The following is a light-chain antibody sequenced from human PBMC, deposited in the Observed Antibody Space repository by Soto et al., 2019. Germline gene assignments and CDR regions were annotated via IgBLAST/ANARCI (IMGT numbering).Light chain of an antibody. CDR3: QQYNKWPTWT. CDR1: QSVSSN. CDR2: GSS. J-gene: IGKJ1*01. Sequence: EIVMTQSPATLSVSPGESATLSCRASQSVSSNLAWYQQKPGQAPRILIYGSSTRATGIPARFSGSGFGREFTLTISSLQSEDFAVYFCQQYNKWPTWTFGQGTKV. V-gene: IGKV3-15*01.